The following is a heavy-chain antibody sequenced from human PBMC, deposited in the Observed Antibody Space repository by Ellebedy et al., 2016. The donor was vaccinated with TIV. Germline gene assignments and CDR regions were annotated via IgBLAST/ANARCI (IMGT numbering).Heavy chain of an antibody. CDR2: IKQDGSEK. CDR3: ARDWIATAMLYYYYGMDG. J-gene: IGHJ6*02. Sequence: GGSLRLXXAASGFTFSSYWMSWVRQAPGKGLEWVANIKQDGSEKYYVDSVKGRFTISRDNAKNSLYLQMNSLRAEDTAVYYCARDWIATAMLYYYYGMDGWGQGTTVTVSS. D-gene: IGHD2-2*01. CDR1: GFTFSSYW. V-gene: IGHV3-7*01.